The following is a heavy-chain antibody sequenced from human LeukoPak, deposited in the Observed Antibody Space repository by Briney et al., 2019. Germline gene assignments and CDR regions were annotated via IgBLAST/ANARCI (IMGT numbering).Heavy chain of an antibody. CDR3: ARVSFVGYYFDY. Sequence: ASVKVSCKASGYTFTNYGIIWVRQAPGRGLEWMGWMSTYNGNSNYAQKVQGRVTMTTDTSTSTAYMELRSLRSDDTAVYYCARVSFVGYYFDYWGQGTLVTVSS. V-gene: IGHV1-18*01. D-gene: IGHD1-26*01. CDR2: MSTYNGNS. CDR1: GYTFTNYG. J-gene: IGHJ4*02.